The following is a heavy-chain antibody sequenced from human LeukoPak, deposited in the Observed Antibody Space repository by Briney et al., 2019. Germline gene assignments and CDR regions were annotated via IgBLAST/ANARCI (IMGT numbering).Heavy chain of an antibody. CDR1: GFTFSSYW. V-gene: IGHV3-7*01. CDR2: IRHDGSEK. J-gene: IGHJ6*02. D-gene: IGHD5-12*01. Sequence: QSGGSLRLSCAASGFTFSSYWMGWVRQAPGQGLEWVANIRHDGSEKHYVDSVTGRFTISRDNAKNSLYLQMSSLTDEDTAVYYCARDYGSSGYDITDVWGQGTTVTVSS. CDR3: ARDYGSSGYDITDV.